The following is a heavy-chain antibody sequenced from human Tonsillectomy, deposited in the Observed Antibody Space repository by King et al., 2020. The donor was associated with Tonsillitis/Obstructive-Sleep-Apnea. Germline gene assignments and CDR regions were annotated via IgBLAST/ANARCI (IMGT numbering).Heavy chain of an antibody. CDR2: ITGNGVYT. J-gene: IGHJ4*02. Sequence: DVQLVESGGGLVQPGGSLRLSCAASGFTFSNFAMSWVRQTPGKGLEWVSAITGNGVYTYYEDSVKGRFGISRDNSKNTLYLQLNSLRAEDTGVYYCATRVTTFDNWGQGTRVTVSS. V-gene: IGHV3-23*04. CDR1: GFTFSNFA. D-gene: IGHD2-21*02. CDR3: ATRVTTFDN.